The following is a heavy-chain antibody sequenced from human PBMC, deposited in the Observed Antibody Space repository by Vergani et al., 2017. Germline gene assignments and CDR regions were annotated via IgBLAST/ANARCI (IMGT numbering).Heavy chain of an antibody. CDR3: AGRRVLEWPLPQAFNI. D-gene: IGHD3-3*01. Sequence: QVQLVQSGAEVKKPGASVKVSCKVSGYTLSELSMHWVRQAPGKGLEWMGGFDPEDGETIYAQKFQGRVTMTEDTSTDTAYMELSSLRSEDTAVYYCAGRRVLEWPLPQAFNIWGQGTMVTVSS. CDR1: GYTLSELS. CDR2: FDPEDGET. J-gene: IGHJ3*02. V-gene: IGHV1-24*01.